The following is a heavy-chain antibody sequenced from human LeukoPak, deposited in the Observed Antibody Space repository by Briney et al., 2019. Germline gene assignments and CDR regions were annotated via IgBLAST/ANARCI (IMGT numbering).Heavy chain of an antibody. V-gene: IGHV3-13*01. CDR1: GFTFSSYD. CDR2: IGTAGDT. J-gene: IGHJ5*02. D-gene: IGHD3-22*01. Sequence: PGGSLRLSCAASGFTFSSYDMHWVRQATGKGLEWVSAIGTAGDTYYPGSVKGRFTISRENAKNSLYLQMNSLRAGDTAVYYCARDLGQYYDTSDNWFDPWGQGTLVTVSS. CDR3: ARDLGQYYDTSDNWFDP.